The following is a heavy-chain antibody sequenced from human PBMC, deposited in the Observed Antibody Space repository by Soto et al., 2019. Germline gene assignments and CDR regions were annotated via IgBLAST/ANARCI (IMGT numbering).Heavy chain of an antibody. CDR3: ARAAGDDFFYFRMDV. CDR2: VYARGAT. V-gene: IGHV4-4*07. CDR1: GASITSHY. J-gene: IGHJ6*02. D-gene: IGHD4-17*01. Sequence: QVELQESGPGLVKPSETLSLTCSVSGASITSHYWNWIRQSAGEGLQWIGRVYARGATNYNPSLKSRVTISGDTSKNQFSLKLTSVTAADTVVYYCARAAGDDFFYFRMDVLSHGTTVTVSS.